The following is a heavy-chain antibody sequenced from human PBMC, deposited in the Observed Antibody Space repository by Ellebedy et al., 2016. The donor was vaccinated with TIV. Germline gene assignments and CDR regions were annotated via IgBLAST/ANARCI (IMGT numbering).Heavy chain of an antibody. CDR2: IIPIFGTA. Sequence: SVKVSCXASGGTFSSYAISWVRQAPGQGLEWMGGIIPIFGTANYAQKFQGRVTITADESTSTAYMELSSLRSEDTAVYYCASGIVLMVYASHYYYGMDVWGQGTTVTVSS. J-gene: IGHJ6*02. CDR3: ASGIVLMVYASHYYYGMDV. V-gene: IGHV1-69*13. D-gene: IGHD2-8*01. CDR1: GGTFSSYA.